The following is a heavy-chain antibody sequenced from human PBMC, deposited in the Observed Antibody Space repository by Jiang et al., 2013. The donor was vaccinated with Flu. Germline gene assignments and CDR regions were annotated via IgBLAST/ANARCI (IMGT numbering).Heavy chain of an antibody. CDR2: IYSSGST. Sequence: GSGLVKPSQTLSLTCTVSGGSITSGTYYWSWIRQPAGKGLEWIGRIYSSGSTNYNPSLKSRVTISVDTSKNQFSLKLSSVTAADTAVYYCARVEYCSSTTCHRGMDVWGQGTTVTVSS. D-gene: IGHD2-2*01. V-gene: IGHV4-61*02. CDR1: GGSITSGTYY. J-gene: IGHJ6*02. CDR3: ARVEYCSSTTCHRGMDV.